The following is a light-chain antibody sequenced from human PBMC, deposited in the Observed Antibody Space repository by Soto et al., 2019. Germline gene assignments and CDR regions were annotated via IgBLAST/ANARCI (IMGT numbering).Light chain of an antibody. Sequence: EIVMTQSPATLSVSPGERANLSCRASQSVSSNLAWYQQKPGQAPRLLIYGAFTRATGIPARFSGSGSGTEFTLTISSLQSEDFATYYCQQYNGFPWTFGQGTKVDIK. CDR2: GAF. J-gene: IGKJ1*01. CDR3: QQYNGFPWT. CDR1: QSVSSN. V-gene: IGKV3-15*01.